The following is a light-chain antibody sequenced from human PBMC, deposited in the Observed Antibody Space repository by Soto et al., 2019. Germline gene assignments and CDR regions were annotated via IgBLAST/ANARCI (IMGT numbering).Light chain of an antibody. CDR3: QQSYNTPVT. J-gene: IGKJ5*01. CDR1: QNIFSS. Sequence: DIQMTQSPSSLSASVGDRVTSTCRAGQNIFSSLNWYQQKPGKAPKLLIYAASSLQSGVPSRFSGSGSGTDFTLTITSLRPEDFATYWCQQSYNTPVTFGQGTRLEIK. V-gene: IGKV1-39*01. CDR2: AAS.